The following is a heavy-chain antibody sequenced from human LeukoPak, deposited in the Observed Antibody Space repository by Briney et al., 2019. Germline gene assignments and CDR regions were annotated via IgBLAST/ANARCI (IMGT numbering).Heavy chain of an antibody. V-gene: IGHV4-61*01. Sequence: SETLSLTCTVSGYSISSGYYWGWIRQPPGKGLEWIGYIYYSGSTNYNPSLKSRVTISVDTSKNQFSLKLSSVTAADTAVYYCAGEEYGALDYWGQGTLVTVSS. J-gene: IGHJ4*02. D-gene: IGHD4-17*01. CDR1: GYSISSGYY. CDR2: IYYSGST. CDR3: AGEEYGALDY.